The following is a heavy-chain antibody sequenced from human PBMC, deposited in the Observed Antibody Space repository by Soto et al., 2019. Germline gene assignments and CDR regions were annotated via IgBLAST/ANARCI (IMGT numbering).Heavy chain of an antibody. J-gene: IGHJ5*02. CDR1: GYTFTGYY. CDR3: ARDRITMVRGVHGTGWFDP. Sequence: QVQLVQSGAEVKKPGASVKVSCKASGYTFTGYYMHWVRQAPGQGLEWLGWINPNSGGTNYAQKFQGRVTMTRDTSISTAYMELSRLRSDDTAVYYCARDRITMVRGVHGTGWFDPWGQGTLVTVSS. V-gene: IGHV1-2*02. D-gene: IGHD3-10*01. CDR2: INPNSGGT.